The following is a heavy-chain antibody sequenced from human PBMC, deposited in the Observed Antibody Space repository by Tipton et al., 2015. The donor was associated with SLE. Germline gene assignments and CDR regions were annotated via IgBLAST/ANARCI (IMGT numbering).Heavy chain of an antibody. D-gene: IGHD6-19*01. CDR3: AKGSGWYEDGGMDV. CDR2: VSGSGSETDK. V-gene: IGHV3-23*01. CDR1: GITFTDYA. Sequence: GSLRLSCAASGITFTDYAMTWVRQAPGKGLEWVSSVSGSGSETDKYYADSVKGRFTISRDNSKNILYLQMSSLRADDTAIYYCAKGSGWYEDGGMDVWGQGTTVTVSS. J-gene: IGHJ6*02.